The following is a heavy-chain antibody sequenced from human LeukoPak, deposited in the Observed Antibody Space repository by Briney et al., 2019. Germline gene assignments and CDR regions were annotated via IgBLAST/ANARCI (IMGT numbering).Heavy chain of an antibody. D-gene: IGHD3-9*01. Sequence: GGPLKLSCAPSGFTFTSYAMSWFRQAPGKGLNWVSAISGSGGSTYYADSVKGRFTISRDNSKNTLYLQMNNPRVEDTAIYYCARVHDTTGYYHYFDSWGQGTLVTVSS. CDR3: ARVHDTTGYYHYFDS. J-gene: IGHJ4*02. V-gene: IGHV3-23*01. CDR2: ISGSGGST. CDR1: GFTFTSYA.